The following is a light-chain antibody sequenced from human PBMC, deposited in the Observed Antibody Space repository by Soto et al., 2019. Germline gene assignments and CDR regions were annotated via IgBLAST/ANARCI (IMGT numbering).Light chain of an antibody. CDR3: QQYNNWPYT. CDR2: GAS. V-gene: IGKV3-15*01. Sequence: EIVMTQSPATLSVSPGERATLSCRASQSVSNNLAWYQQRPGQAPRLLIYGASTRATSIPARFSGSGSGTEFTLTINSLQSEDFAVYYCQQYNNWPYTFGQGTQLEIK. J-gene: IGKJ2*01. CDR1: QSVSNN.